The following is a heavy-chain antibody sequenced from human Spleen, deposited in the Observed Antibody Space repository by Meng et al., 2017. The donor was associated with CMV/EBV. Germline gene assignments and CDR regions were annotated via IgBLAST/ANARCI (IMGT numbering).Heavy chain of an antibody. Sequence: TETLSLTCNVSGDPSTSSIYYWGWIRQPPGKGMEGRGILYYTGSTYYNPSLKGRLTTSADTSKNPFALKLSTVTAADTAVYYCARSYSGRYQLYFDYWGQGTLVTVSS. V-gene: IGHV4-39*01. CDR3: ARSYSGRYQLYFDY. J-gene: IGHJ4*02. CDR1: GDPSTSSIYY. D-gene: IGHD1-26*01. CDR2: LYYTGST.